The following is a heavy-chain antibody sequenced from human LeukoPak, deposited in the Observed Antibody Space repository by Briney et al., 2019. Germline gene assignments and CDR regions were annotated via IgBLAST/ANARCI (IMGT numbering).Heavy chain of an antibody. CDR3: ARDSYDSYFDY. Sequence: GGSLRLSCSASGFTFSSYGMHWVRQAPGKGLEWVAVIWYDGSNKYYADSVKGRFTISRDNSKNTLYLQVNSLRAEDTAVYYCARDSYDSYFDYWGQGTLVTVSS. J-gene: IGHJ4*02. CDR2: IWYDGSNK. CDR1: GFTFSSYG. D-gene: IGHD3-22*01. V-gene: IGHV3-33*01.